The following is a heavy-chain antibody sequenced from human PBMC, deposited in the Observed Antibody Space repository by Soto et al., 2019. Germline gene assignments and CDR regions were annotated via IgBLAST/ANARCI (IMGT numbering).Heavy chain of an antibody. CDR3: ARQFAQIAVAGQYGMDV. Sequence: GESLKISCKGSGYSFTSYWIGWARQMPGKGLEWMGIIYPGDSDTRYSPSFQGQVTISADKSISTAYLQWSSLKASDTAMYYCARQFAQIAVAGQYGMDVWGQGTTVTVSS. D-gene: IGHD6-19*01. J-gene: IGHJ6*02. CDR2: IYPGDSDT. CDR1: GYSFTSYW. V-gene: IGHV5-51*01.